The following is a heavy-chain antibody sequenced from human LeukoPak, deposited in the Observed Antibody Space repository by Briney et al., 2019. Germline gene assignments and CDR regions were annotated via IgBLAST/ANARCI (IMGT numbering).Heavy chain of an antibody. CDR3: ARQGVVPAAINY. J-gene: IGHJ4*02. D-gene: IGHD2-2*02. Sequence: SETLSLTCTVSGGSISSYYWSWIRQPPGKGLEWIGYIYYSGSTNYNPSLKSRVTISVDTSKNQFSPKLSSVTAADTAVYYCARQGVVPAAINYWGQGTLVTVSS. V-gene: IGHV4-59*08. CDR2: IYYSGST. CDR1: GGSISSYY.